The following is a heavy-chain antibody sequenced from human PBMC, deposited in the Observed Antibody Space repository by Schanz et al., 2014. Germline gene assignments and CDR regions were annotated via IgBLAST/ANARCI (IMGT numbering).Heavy chain of an antibody. CDR2: IRTSGSAT. Sequence: QVQLVESGGGLVKPGGSLRLSCAASGLTFSDYYMSWIRQAPGKGLECISHIRTSGSATYYADSVKGRFTISRDNAKNSLYLQMNSLRAEDTAVYYCARPSDSSWYMDVWGKGTTVTVSS. J-gene: IGHJ6*03. D-gene: IGHD2-21*02. V-gene: IGHV3-11*04. CDR1: GLTFSDYY. CDR3: ARPSDSSWYMDV.